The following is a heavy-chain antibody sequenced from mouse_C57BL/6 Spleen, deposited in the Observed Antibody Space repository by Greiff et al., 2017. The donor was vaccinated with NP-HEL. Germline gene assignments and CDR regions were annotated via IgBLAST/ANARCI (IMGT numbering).Heavy chain of an antibody. J-gene: IGHJ4*01. CDR2: IYPGSGST. D-gene: IGHD1-1*01. Sequence: VKLQQPGAELVKPGASVKMSCKASGYTFTSYWITWVKQRPGQGLEWIGDIYPGSGSTNYNEKFKSKATLTVDTSSSTAYMQLSSLTSEDSAVYYCARYYYGSNYAMDYWGQGTSVTVSS. CDR1: GYTFTSYW. V-gene: IGHV1-55*01. CDR3: ARYYYGSNYAMDY.